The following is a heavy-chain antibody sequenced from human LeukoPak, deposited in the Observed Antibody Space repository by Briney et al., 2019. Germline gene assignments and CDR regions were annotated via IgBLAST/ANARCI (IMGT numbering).Heavy chain of an antibody. J-gene: IGHJ5*02. Sequence: GESLKISCKGSGYSFTSYWIGWVRQMPGKGLEWMGIIYPGDSDTRYSPSFQGQVTISADKSISTAYLQWSSLKASDTAMYYCARQDCSGGSCYYNWFDPWGQRTLVIVSS. D-gene: IGHD2-15*01. CDR1: GYSFTSYW. V-gene: IGHV5-51*01. CDR2: IYPGDSDT. CDR3: ARQDCSGGSCYYNWFDP.